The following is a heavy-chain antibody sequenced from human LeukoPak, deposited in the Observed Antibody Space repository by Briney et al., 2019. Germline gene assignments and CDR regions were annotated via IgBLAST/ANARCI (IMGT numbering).Heavy chain of an antibody. V-gene: IGHV4-39*01. CDR1: GGSISSSSYY. Sequence: SETLSLTCTVSGGSISSSSYYWDWIRQPPGKGLEWIGNLYDSGSTYYNPSLKSRVTISVDTSKNQFSLKLSSVTAADSAVYYCARHRHGCGSDYWGQGTLVTVSS. J-gene: IGHJ4*02. CDR2: LYDSGST. CDR3: ARHRHGCGSDY. D-gene: IGHD5-18*01.